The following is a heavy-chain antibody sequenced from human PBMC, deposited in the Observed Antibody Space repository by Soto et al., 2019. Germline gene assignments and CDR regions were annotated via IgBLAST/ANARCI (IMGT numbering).Heavy chain of an antibody. Sequence: PGGSLRLSCAASGFTFSDYYMSWIRQAPGKGLEWVAGIDYNEINQYYIDPVKGRFTISRDQSKNTLYLQMNSLRAEDTAVYYCARDFCHVPTCYDLWGQGVLVTVSS. V-gene: IGHV3-33*08. CDR2: IDYNEINQ. CDR3: ARDFCHVPTCYDL. CDR1: GFTFSDYY. D-gene: IGHD2-2*01. J-gene: IGHJ4*02.